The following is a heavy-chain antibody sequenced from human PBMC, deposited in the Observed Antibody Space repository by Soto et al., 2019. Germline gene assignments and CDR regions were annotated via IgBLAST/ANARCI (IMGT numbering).Heavy chain of an antibody. CDR2: ISSSSSYT. V-gene: IGHV3-11*06. CDR3: ARDPDYYDSSGYYDY. CDR1: GFTFSDYY. J-gene: IGHJ4*02. Sequence: LRLSCAASGFTFSDYYMSWIRQAPGKGLEWVSYISSSSSYTNYADSVKGRFTISRDNAKNSLYLQMNSLRAEDTAVYYCARDPDYYDSSGYYDYWGQGTLVTVSS. D-gene: IGHD3-22*01.